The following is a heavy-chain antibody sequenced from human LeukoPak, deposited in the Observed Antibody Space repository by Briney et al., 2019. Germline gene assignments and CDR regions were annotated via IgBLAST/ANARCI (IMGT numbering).Heavy chain of an antibody. J-gene: IGHJ4*02. CDR2: ISGSGGST. D-gene: IGHD3-10*01. Sequence: PGGSLRLSCAASGFTSSSYAMSWVRQAPGKGLEWVSAISGSGGSTYYADSVKGRFTISRDNSKNTLYLQMNSLRAEDTAVYYCAKDSSMVRGVITDFDYWGQGTLVTVSS. V-gene: IGHV3-23*01. CDR1: GFTSSSYA. CDR3: AKDSSMVRGVITDFDY.